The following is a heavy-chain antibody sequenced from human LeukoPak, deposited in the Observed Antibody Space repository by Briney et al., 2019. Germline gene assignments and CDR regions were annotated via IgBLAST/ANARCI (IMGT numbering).Heavy chain of an antibody. J-gene: IGHJ4*02. CDR2: INHNSGGT. Sequence: GASVKVSCKASGYTFTGYYMHWVRQAPGQGLEWMGRINHNSGGTNYAQKFQGRVTMTRDTSISTAYMELSRLRSDDTAVYYCTRDRGYDYFFDYWGQGTLVTVSS. CDR1: GYTFTGYY. V-gene: IGHV1-2*06. D-gene: IGHD5-12*01. CDR3: TRDRGYDYFFDY.